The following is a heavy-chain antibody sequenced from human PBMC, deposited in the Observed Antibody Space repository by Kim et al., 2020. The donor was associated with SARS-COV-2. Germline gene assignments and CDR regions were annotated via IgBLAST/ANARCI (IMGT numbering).Heavy chain of an antibody. J-gene: IGHJ6*02. D-gene: IGHD2-21*02. Sequence: SETLSLTCTVSGGSISSSSYYWGWIRQPPGKGLEWIGSIYYSGSTYYNPSLKSRVTISVDTSKNQFSLKLSSVTAADTAVYYCAGIITEVTGYYGMDVWGQGTTVTVSS. CDR2: IYYSGST. CDR3: AGIITEVTGYYGMDV. CDR1: GGSISSSSYY. V-gene: IGHV4-39*01.